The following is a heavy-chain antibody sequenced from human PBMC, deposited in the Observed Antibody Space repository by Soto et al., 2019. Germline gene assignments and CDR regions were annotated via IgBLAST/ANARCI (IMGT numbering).Heavy chain of an antibody. V-gene: IGHV3-21*01. CDR3: ARDHEVEPGIIFDY. Sequence: GGSLRLSCAASGFTFSSYSMNWVRQAPGKGLEWVSSISSSSSYIYYADSVKGRFTISRDNAKNSLYLQMNSLRAEDTAVYYCARDHEVEPGIIFDYWGQGTLVTVSS. CDR2: ISSSSSYI. J-gene: IGHJ4*02. D-gene: IGHD1-1*01. CDR1: GFTFSSYS.